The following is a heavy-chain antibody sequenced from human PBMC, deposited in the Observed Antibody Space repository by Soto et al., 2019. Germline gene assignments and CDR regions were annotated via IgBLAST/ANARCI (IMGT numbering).Heavy chain of an antibody. D-gene: IGHD2-2*01. CDR1: GYTFTSYG. CDR3: ARVQYQLPIYYYYMDV. CDR2: ISAYNGNT. V-gene: IGHV1-18*01. Sequence: ASVKVSCKASGYTFTSYGISWVRQAPGQGLEWMGWISAYNGNTNYAQKLQGRVTMTTDTSTSTAYMELRSLRSDDTAVYYCARVQYQLPIYYYYMDVWGKGTTVTVSS. J-gene: IGHJ6*03.